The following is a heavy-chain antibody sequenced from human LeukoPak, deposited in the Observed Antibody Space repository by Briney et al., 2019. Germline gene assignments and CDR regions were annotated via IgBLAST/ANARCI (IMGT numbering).Heavy chain of an antibody. D-gene: IGHD1-1*01. CDR2: IIPIFGTA. CDR1: GGTFSSYA. Sequence: SVKVSCKASGGTFSSYAISWVRQAPGQGLEWMGGIIPIFGTANYAQKFQGRVTITSDESTSTAYMELSSLRSEDTAVYYCARDGGETGTGGKAFDIWGQGTMVTVSS. CDR3: ARDGGETGTGGKAFDI. J-gene: IGHJ3*02. V-gene: IGHV1-69*13.